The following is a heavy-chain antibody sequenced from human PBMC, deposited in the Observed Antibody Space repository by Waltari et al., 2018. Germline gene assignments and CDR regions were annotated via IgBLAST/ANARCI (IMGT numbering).Heavy chain of an antibody. Sequence: EVLLVESGGGLVQPGGSLRLCWVVAGFTLSTYNMTWVRQAPGKGLEWVSYISSVGGTIYYADSVKGRFTISRDNARNSLYLQMNNLRAEDTAVYYCATRGGISNWGLDYWGQGTLVTVSS. CDR2: ISSVGGTI. CDR3: ATRGGISNWGLDY. D-gene: IGHD7-27*01. CDR1: GFTLSTYN. V-gene: IGHV3-48*04. J-gene: IGHJ4*02.